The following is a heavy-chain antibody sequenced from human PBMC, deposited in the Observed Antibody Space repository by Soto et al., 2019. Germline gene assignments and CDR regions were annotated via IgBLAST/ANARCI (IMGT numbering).Heavy chain of an antibody. V-gene: IGHV3-23*01. Sequence: PGGSLRLSCVGSGFTFSDYAINWVRLAPGKGLEWVSTIRGGGDRASYADSVKGRFAISRDNSKHTLYLQMNSLRADDTAIYYCARTLAARFDYWGQGTPVTVSS. CDR1: GFTFSDYA. D-gene: IGHD6-6*01. CDR2: IRGGGDRA. CDR3: ARTLAARFDY. J-gene: IGHJ4*02.